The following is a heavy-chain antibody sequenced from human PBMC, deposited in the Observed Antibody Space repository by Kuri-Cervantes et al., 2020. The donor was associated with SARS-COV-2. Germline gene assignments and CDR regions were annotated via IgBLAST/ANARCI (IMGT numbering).Heavy chain of an antibody. CDR1: GYTFTGYY. Sequence: ASVKVSCKASGYTFTGYYMHWVRQAPGQGLEWMGWINPNSGNTGYAQKFQGRVTMTRNTSISTAYMELSSLRSEDTAVYYCARGRGYWLPADPIDYWGQGTLVTVSS. J-gene: IGHJ4*02. V-gene: IGHV1-8*02. D-gene: IGHD3-9*01. CDR3: ARGRGYWLPADPIDY. CDR2: INPNSGNT.